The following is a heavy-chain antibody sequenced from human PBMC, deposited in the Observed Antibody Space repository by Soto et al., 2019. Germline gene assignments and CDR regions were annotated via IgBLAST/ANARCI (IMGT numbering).Heavy chain of an antibody. CDR2: IYYSVST. J-gene: IGHJ5*02. CDR1: GGSISSSSYY. V-gene: IGHV4-39*01. CDR3: ARGRNWFDP. Sequence: PSDTLSLTCTVSGGSISSSSYYWGWIRQPPGKGLEWIGSIYYSVSTYYNPSLKSRVTISVDTSKNQFSLKLSSVTAADTAVYYCARGRNWFDPWGQGTLVTASS.